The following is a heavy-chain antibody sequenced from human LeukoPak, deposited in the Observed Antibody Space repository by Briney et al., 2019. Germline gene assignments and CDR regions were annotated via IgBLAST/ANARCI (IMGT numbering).Heavy chain of an antibody. J-gene: IGHJ4*02. V-gene: IGHV4-59*08. CDR2: FYYRGST. CDR1: GGSISNYF. CDR3: ARPLDFDDYWGFAY. Sequence: SETLSLTCTVSGGSISNYFWSWIRQPPGKGLEWIGYFYYRGSTNYNPSLKSRVTISVDTSKNQFSLKLSSVTAADTAVYYCARPLDFDDYWGFAYWGQGTLVTVSS. D-gene: IGHD4-17*01.